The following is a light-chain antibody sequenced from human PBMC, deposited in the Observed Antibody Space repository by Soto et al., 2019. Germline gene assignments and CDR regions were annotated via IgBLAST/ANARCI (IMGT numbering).Light chain of an antibody. Sequence: IVLTPSPATLSLSPGERATLSCTASQSVASSCLAWYQRKPGQAPRLLIHTTSIRATGIPDRFSGSGSGTDFILTISRLEPEDFAMYYCQQYASTPMTFGQGTKVDIK. V-gene: IGKV3-20*01. CDR3: QQYASTPMT. J-gene: IGKJ1*01. CDR2: TTS. CDR1: QSVASSC.